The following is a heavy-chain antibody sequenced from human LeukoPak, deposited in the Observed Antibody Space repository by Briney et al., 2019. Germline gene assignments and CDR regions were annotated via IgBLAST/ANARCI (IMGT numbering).Heavy chain of an antibody. Sequence: ASVKVSCKASGYTFTGYYMHWVRQAPGQGLEWMGRINPNSGGTNYAQKFQGRVTMTRDTSISTAHMELSRLRSDDTAVYYCARAEGPIAARTYYYYYYYMDVWGKGTTVTVSS. CDR1: GYTFTGYY. CDR2: INPNSGGT. J-gene: IGHJ6*03. D-gene: IGHD6-6*01. CDR3: ARAEGPIAARTYYYYYYYMDV. V-gene: IGHV1-2*06.